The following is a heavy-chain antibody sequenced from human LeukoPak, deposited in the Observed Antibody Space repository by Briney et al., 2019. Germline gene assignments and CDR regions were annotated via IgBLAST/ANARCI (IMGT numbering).Heavy chain of an antibody. J-gene: IGHJ3*02. CDR2: IYYSGSN. CDR1: GGSLSSSSYY. V-gene: IGHV4-39*01. D-gene: IGHD3/OR15-3a*01. CDR3: ARPRGEDFWTVMGAFDI. Sequence: SETLSLTCTVSGGSLSSSSYYWGWLRQPPGRGLEWFGSIYYSGSNYYNPSLKSRLTISEDTSKNQFSLKLSSVTAADTAVYYCARPRGEDFWTVMGAFDIWGQGTMVTVSS.